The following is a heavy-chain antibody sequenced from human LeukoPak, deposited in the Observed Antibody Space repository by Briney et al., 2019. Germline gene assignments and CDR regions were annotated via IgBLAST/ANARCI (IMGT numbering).Heavy chain of an antibody. V-gene: IGHV4-59*08. J-gene: IGHJ3*02. CDR2: IYFTGNA. CDR3: ARHPDTLIDALDI. Sequence: SATLSLTCTVSGDSISDYYWVWIRQPPGKGLEWIGYIYFTGNAYYNPSLKSRVTFSLDTSKNQFSLKLTSVTAADTAVYYCARHPDTLIDALDIWGQGTMVTVSS. CDR1: GDSISDYY. D-gene: IGHD2-15*01.